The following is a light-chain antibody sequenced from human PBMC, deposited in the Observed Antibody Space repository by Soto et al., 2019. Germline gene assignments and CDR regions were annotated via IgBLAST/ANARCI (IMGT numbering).Light chain of an antibody. CDR3: QSYDSSLSVNVV. J-gene: IGLJ2*01. Sequence: QPVLTQPPSVSGAPGQRVTISCTGSSSNIGAGYDVHWYQQFPGTAPKLLIYGNSNRPSGVPDRFSGSKSGTSASLAITGLQAEDEADYYCQSYDSSLSVNVVFGGGTQLTVL. V-gene: IGLV1-40*01. CDR1: SSNIGAGYD. CDR2: GNS.